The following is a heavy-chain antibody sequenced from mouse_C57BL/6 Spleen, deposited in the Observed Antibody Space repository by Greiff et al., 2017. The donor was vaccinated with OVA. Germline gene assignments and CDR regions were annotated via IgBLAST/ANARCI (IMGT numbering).Heavy chain of an antibody. J-gene: IGHJ3*01. CDR1: GYTFTDYN. V-gene: IGHV1-18*01. CDR3: ARGGLLRSSGGFAY. Sequence: VQLQQSGPELVKPGASVKIPCKASGYTFTDYNMDWVKQSHGKSLEWIGDINPNNGGTIYNQKFKGKATLTVDKSSSTAYMELRSLTSEDTAVYYCARGGLLRSSGGFAYWGQGTLVTVSA. CDR2: INPNNGGT. D-gene: IGHD1-1*01.